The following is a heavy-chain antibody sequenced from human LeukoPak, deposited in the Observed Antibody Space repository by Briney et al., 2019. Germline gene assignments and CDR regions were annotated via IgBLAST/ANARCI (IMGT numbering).Heavy chain of an antibody. J-gene: IGHJ4*02. CDR2: ISYDGSNK. V-gene: IGHV3-30-3*01. CDR1: GFTFSNFW. D-gene: IGHD2-15*01. CDR3: ARGGAYCSGGSCRADDY. Sequence: GGSLRLSCTASGFTFSNFWMGWVRQAPGKGLEWVAVISYDGSNKYYADSVKGRFTISRDNSKNTLYLQMNSLRADDTAVHYCARGGAYCSGGSCRADDYWGQGTLVTVSS.